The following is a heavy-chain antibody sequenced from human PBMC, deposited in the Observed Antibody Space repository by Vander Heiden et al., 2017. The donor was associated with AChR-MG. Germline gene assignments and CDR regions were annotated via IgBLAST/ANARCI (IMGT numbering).Heavy chain of an antibody. CDR1: GYGFNSNW. CDR2: IYPGDSDT. D-gene: IGHD6-6*01. J-gene: IGHJ5*02. CDR3: ARRYSSSGWFDP. Sequence: EVQLVQSGAEVKKPGESLKIPCKGSGYGFNSNWIVWVRQMPGKGLEWMGIIYPGDSDTRYSPSFQGQVTISADKSISTAYLQWSSLKASDTAMYYCARRYSSSGWFDPWGQGTLVTVSS. V-gene: IGHV5-51*01.